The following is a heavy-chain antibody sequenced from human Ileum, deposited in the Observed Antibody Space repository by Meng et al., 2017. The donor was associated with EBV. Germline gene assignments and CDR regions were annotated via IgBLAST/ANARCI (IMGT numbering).Heavy chain of an antibody. CDR2: IFYRGNT. CDR3: VSAYDYGDYEAFAY. D-gene: IGHD4-17*01. CDR1: GDSMISSYYY. Sequence: HLPRPEQGPGLLRPSETLSLTCSVSGDSMISSYYYWGWIRQSPGKALECIGTIFYRGNTFYNPSLKTRLTISVDTSKNEFSLNLKSVTAADTAVYYGVSAYDYGDYEAFAYWGLGSLVTVSS. V-gene: IGHV4-39*07. J-gene: IGHJ4*02.